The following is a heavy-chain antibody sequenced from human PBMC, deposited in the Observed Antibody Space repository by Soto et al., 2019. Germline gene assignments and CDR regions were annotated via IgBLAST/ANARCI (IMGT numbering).Heavy chain of an antibody. CDR1: GYSLTTYW. J-gene: IGHJ5*02. V-gene: IGHV5-51*01. CDR3: ATTFDYNGYFDP. CDR2: IYLSDSDT. Sequence: GEALKISCKTSGYSLTTYWFAWVRQMPGKGLEWMGIIYLSDSDTIYSPSAQGHFTISADKSIKTAYLQWSSLKASDTAIYYCATTFDYNGYFDPWGQGXQVTVYS. D-gene: IGHD4-4*01.